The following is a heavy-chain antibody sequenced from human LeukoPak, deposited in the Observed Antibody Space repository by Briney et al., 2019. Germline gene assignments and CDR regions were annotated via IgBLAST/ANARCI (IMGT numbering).Heavy chain of an antibody. V-gene: IGHV3-30-3*01. J-gene: IGHJ6*02. CDR1: GFTFSSYA. Sequence: PGRSLRLSCAASGFTFSSYAMHWVRQAPGKGLEWVAVISYDGSNKYYADSVKGRFTISRDNSKNTLYLQMNSLRAEDTAVYYCARGSPSNVPNYYYYGMDVWGQGTMVTVSS. CDR3: ARGSPSNVPNYYYYGMDV. CDR2: ISYDGSNK.